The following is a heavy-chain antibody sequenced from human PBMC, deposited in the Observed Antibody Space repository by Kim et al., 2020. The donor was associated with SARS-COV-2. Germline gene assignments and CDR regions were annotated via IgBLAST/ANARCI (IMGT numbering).Heavy chain of an antibody. CDR2: IYYSGST. V-gene: IGHV4-30-4*01. CDR3: ARGEFRTLGWFDP. D-gene: IGHD3-10*01. Sequence: SETLSLTCTVSGGSISSGDYYWSWIRQPPGKGLEWIGYIYYSGSTYYNPSLKSRVTISGDTSKNQFSLKLRSVTAADTAVYYCARGEFRTLGWFDPWGQGPPVTVSS. CDR1: GGSISSGDYY. J-gene: IGHJ5*01.